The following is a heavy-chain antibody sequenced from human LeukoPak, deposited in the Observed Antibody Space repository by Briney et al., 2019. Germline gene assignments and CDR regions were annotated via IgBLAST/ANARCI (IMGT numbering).Heavy chain of an antibody. D-gene: IGHD3-16*01. CDR1: GGSISSDCCY. Sequence: SETLSLTCSVSGGSISSDCCYWAWIRQPTGKGPEWTGSIYYLGTTHYNPSLKSRVTISVDTSRNQFSLKLTSVTAADTAVYFCARRPRGELDYWGQGALVTVSS. CDR3: ARRPRGELDY. CDR2: IYYLGTT. J-gene: IGHJ4*02. V-gene: IGHV4-39*01.